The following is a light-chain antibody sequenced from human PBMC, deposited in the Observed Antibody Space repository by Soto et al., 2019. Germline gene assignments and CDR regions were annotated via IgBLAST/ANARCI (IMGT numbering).Light chain of an antibody. CDR1: QSVRSH. V-gene: IGKV3-15*01. Sequence: EVVMTQSPATLSVSPGERATLSCRASQSVRSHLAWYQQKPGQAPSLLIFGASTRATGVPARFSGSESGTEVTLTISRLPSEDVAVYFCQKVNYRARTFGGGTKVEIK. CDR2: GAS. J-gene: IGKJ4*01. CDR3: QKVNYRART.